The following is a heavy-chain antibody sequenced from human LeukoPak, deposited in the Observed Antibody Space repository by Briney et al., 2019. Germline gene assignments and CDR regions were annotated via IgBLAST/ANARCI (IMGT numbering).Heavy chain of an antibody. Sequence: PGETLRLSCAASGFTFSSYGMSWVRQAPGKGLEWVSAISGSGGSTYYADSVKGRFTISRDNSKNTLYLQMNSLRAEDTAVYYCALGDIAVAYWGQGTLVTVSS. D-gene: IGHD6-13*01. V-gene: IGHV3-23*01. CDR1: GFTFSSYG. J-gene: IGHJ4*02. CDR3: ALGDIAVAY. CDR2: ISGSGGST.